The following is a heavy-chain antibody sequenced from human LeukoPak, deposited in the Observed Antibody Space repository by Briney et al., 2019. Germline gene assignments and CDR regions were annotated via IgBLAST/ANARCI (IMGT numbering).Heavy chain of an antibody. CDR1: GDSVSSNSAA. J-gene: IGHJ3*02. CDR2: TYYRSKWDN. Sequence: SQTLSLTCGISGDSVSSNSAAWHWIRQSPSRGLEWLGRTYYRSKWDNDYAVSVKSRITINPDTSKNQLSLHLNSVTPEDTAVYYCAAAPTGKGAFDIWGQGTMVTVSS. D-gene: IGHD3-10*01. V-gene: IGHV6-1*01. CDR3: AAAPTGKGAFDI.